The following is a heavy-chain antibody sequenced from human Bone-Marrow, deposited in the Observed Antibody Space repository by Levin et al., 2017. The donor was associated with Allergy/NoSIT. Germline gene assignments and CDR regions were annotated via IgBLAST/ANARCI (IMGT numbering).Heavy chain of an antibody. D-gene: IGHD3-22*01. Sequence: GESLKISCAASGFTFSSYSMNWVRQAPGKGLEWVSSISSSSSYIYYADSVKGRFTISRDNAKNSLYLQMNSLRAEDTAVYYCARDASSSGYSPHYFDYWGQGTLVTVSS. CDR3: ARDASSSGYSPHYFDY. J-gene: IGHJ4*02. CDR2: ISSSSSYI. CDR1: GFTFSSYS. V-gene: IGHV3-21*01.